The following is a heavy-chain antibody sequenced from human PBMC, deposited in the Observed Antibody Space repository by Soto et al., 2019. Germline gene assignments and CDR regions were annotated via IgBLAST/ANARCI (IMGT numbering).Heavy chain of an antibody. D-gene: IGHD5-18*01. CDR3: ARDRVDTDRGAQDYYYGMDV. CDR2: ISYDGSNK. J-gene: IGHJ6*02. Sequence: QVQLVESGGGVVQPGRSLRLSCAASGFTFSSYAMHWVRQAPGKGLEWVAVISYDGSNKYYADSVKGRFTISRDNSKNTLYLQMNSLRAEDTAVYYCARDRVDTDRGAQDYYYGMDVWGQGTTVTVSS. CDR1: GFTFSSYA. V-gene: IGHV3-30-3*01.